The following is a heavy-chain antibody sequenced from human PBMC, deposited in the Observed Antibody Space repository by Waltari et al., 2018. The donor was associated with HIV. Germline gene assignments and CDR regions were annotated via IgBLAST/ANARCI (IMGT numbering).Heavy chain of an antibody. D-gene: IGHD3-22*01. CDR1: GFTFSTYV. V-gene: IGHV3-30*01. Sequence: QVHLVESGGGVVQHGRSLRLSCAACGFTFSTYVLHWVRQAPGKGLEWVADISYDGSDKYHADSVKGRFTISRDNSRNTLYLQMNSLRPEDTAVYFCAREFYYDSTGYNSGFDYWGQGTLVTVSS. CDR3: AREFYYDSTGYNSGFDY. J-gene: IGHJ4*02. CDR2: ISYDGSDK.